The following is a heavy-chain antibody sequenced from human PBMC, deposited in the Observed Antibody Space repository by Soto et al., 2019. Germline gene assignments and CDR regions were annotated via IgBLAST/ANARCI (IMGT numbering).Heavy chain of an antibody. CDR3: VILCSGSPRMDA. CDR2: INPSGGST. J-gene: IGHJ6*03. V-gene: IGHV1-46*01. D-gene: IGHD3-10*02. Sequence: QVQLVQSGAEVKKPGASVKVSCKASGYTFTYYFMNWVRQAPGQGLEWMGRINPSGGSTIYAQKFQGRVTMTRDTSMTTVYMELSSLRSDDTAVYYCVILCSGSPRMDAWGKGTTVTVSS. CDR1: GYTFTYYF.